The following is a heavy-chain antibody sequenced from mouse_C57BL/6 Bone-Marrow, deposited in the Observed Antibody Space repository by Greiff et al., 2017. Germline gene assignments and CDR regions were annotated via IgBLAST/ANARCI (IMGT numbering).Heavy chain of an antibody. CDR2: IDPSDSYT. CDR3: ARGSSYYSNYWFAY. J-gene: IGHJ3*01. Sequence: QVQLKQPGAELVMPGASVKLSCKASGYTFTSYWMHWVKQRPGQGLEWIGEIDPSDSYTNYNQKFKGKSTLTVDKSSSTAYMQLSSLTSEDSAVYYCARGSSYYSNYWFAYWGQGTLVTVSA. CDR1: GYTFTSYW. V-gene: IGHV1-69*01. D-gene: IGHD2-5*01.